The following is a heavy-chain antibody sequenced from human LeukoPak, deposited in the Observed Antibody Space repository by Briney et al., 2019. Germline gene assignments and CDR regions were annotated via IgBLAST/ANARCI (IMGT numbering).Heavy chain of an antibody. J-gene: IGHJ4*02. CDR2: IYYSGST. D-gene: IGHD3-22*01. V-gene: IGHV4-59*11. CDR3: ARGGYYYDSSGYYYVSALDY. Sequence: SETLSLTCTVSGDSISSHYWTWIRQPPGKGLEWIGYIYYSGSTNYNPSLKSRVTISVDTSKNQFSLKLSSVTAADTAVYYCARGGYYYDSSGYYYVSALDYWGQGTLVTVSS. CDR1: GDSISSHY.